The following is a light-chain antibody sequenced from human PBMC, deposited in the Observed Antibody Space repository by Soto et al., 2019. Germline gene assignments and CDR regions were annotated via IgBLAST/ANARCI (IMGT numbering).Light chain of an antibody. CDR1: QSIRTY. CDR2: DAS. Sequence: EIFFTHSPCILSLCPRERATLSCGASQSIRTYLAWYQQKPGQAPRLLIYDASNRATGIPARFRDSGSGTDFTLTISSLEPEDFAVYYCQQRSNWPLTFGGGTKVDIK. V-gene: IGKV3-11*01. J-gene: IGKJ4*01. CDR3: QQRSNWPLT.